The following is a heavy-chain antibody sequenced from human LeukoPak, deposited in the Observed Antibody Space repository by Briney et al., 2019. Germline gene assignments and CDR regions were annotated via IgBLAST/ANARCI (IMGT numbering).Heavy chain of an antibody. CDR2: IDTGTSTI. CDR1: GFTFSTYS. Sequence: HPGGSLRPSCAASGFTFSTYSMNWVRQAPGKGLEWVSYIDTGTSTIYYADSVKGRFTISRDNSKNTLYLQMNSLRAEDTAVYYCAKWFQREYFDYWGQGTLVTVSS. V-gene: IGHV3-48*01. CDR3: AKWFQREYFDY. J-gene: IGHJ4*02. D-gene: IGHD3-22*01.